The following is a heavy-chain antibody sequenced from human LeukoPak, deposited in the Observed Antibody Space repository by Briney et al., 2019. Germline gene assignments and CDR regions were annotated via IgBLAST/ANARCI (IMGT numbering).Heavy chain of an antibody. J-gene: IGHJ5*02. V-gene: IGHV4-39*01. CDR1: GGSITSNTYY. D-gene: IGHD3-3*01. Sequence: TSETLSLTCTVSGGSITSNTYYWGWIRQPPGKGLEWIGGISYSGDTYYYPSLKSRVTISIDTSRNQVSLELSSVTAADTAVYYCARRNYDFWSGYYIENWFDPWGQGTLVTVSS. CDR3: ARRNYDFWSGYYIENWFDP. CDR2: ISYSGDT.